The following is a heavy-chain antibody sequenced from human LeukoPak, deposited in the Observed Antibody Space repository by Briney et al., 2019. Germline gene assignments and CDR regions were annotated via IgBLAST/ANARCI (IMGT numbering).Heavy chain of an antibody. J-gene: IGHJ2*01. D-gene: IGHD4-23*01. CDR1: GGSISGYY. CDR2: IYYTGTT. CDR3: VRLSVVSPHRYFDL. Sequence: SETLSLTCTVSGGSISGYYWSWIRQPPGEGLEWIAYIYYTGTTNYRPSLKSRVTISLDTSKNQFSLKLTSMTAADTAVYYCVRLSVVSPHRYFDLWGRGTLVTVSS. V-gene: IGHV4-59*08.